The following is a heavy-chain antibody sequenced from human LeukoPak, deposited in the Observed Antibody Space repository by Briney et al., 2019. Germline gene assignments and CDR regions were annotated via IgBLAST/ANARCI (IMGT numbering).Heavy chain of an antibody. D-gene: IGHD5-12*01. CDR3: AKDRGYSTVHGMDV. CDR2: ISYDGSNK. CDR1: GFTFNNYA. V-gene: IGHV3-30-3*01. J-gene: IGHJ6*02. Sequence: GGSLRLSCAASGFTFNNYAMSWVRQAPGKGLEWVAVISYDGSNKYYADSVKGRFTISRDNSKNSLYLQMNSLRAEDTALYYCAKDRGYSTVHGMDVWGQGTTVTVSS.